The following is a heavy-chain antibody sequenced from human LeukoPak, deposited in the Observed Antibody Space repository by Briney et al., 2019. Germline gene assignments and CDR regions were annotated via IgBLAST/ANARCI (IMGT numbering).Heavy chain of an antibody. Sequence: SVKVSCKASGGTFSSYAISWVRQAPGLGLEWMGGIIPIFGTANYAQKFQGRVTITADESTSTAYMELSSLRSEDTAVYYCARDNSFGARRSYGMDVWGQGTTVTVSS. J-gene: IGHJ6*02. CDR3: ARDNSFGARRSYGMDV. CDR2: IIPIFGTA. D-gene: IGHD4/OR15-4a*01. CDR1: GGTFSSYA. V-gene: IGHV1-69*13.